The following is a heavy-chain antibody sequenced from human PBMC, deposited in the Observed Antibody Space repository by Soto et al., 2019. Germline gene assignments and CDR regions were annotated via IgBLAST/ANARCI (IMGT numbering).Heavy chain of an antibody. CDR3: ARGPRADYGDYYFDY. CDR2: IGTAGDP. J-gene: IGHJ4*02. CDR1: GFNCSSHD. D-gene: IGHD4-17*01. Sequence: WWSLRLSCSASGFNCSSHDMYWFRQATGKGLEWVSAIGTAGDPYYPGSVKGRFTISRENAKNSLYLQMNSLRAGDTAVYYCARGPRADYGDYYFDYWGQGTLVTVSS. V-gene: IGHV3-13*05.